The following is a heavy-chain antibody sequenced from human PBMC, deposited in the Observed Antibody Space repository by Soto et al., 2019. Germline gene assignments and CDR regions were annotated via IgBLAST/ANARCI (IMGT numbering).Heavy chain of an antibody. CDR2: IYYSGST. CDR1: GGSISSSSYY. D-gene: IGHD3-22*01. V-gene: IGHV4-39*01. Sequence: QLQLQESGPGLVKPSETLSLTCTVSGGSISSSSYYRGWIRQPPGKGLEWIGSIYYSGSTYYNPSLKSRVTISVDTSKNQFSLKLSSVTAADTAVYYCARRLVRYYYDSSGYYRFDYWGQGTLVTVSS. CDR3: ARRLVRYYYDSSGYYRFDY. J-gene: IGHJ4*02.